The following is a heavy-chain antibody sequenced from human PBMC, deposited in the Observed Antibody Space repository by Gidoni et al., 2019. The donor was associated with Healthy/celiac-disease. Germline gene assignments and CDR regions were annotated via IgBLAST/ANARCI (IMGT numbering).Heavy chain of an antibody. CDR2: ISSSSSYI. D-gene: IGHD2-8*01. Sequence: EVQLVESGGGLVRPGGSLRLSCAASGFTFSSYSMNWVRQDPGKGLEWVSSISSSSSYIYYADSVKGRFTISRDNAKNSLYLQMNSLRAEDTAVYYCARATIVLMVYASDYGMDVWGQGTTVTVSS. CDR3: ARATIVLMVYASDYGMDV. V-gene: IGHV3-21*01. CDR1: GFTFSSYS. J-gene: IGHJ6*02.